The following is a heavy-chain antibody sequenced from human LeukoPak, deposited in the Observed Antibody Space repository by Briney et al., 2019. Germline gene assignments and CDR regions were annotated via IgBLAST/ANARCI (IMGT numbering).Heavy chain of an antibody. J-gene: IGHJ4*02. D-gene: IGHD5-24*01. V-gene: IGHV4-59*01. CDR3: ARGGGDGYYFDY. CDR2: IYYSGST. Sequence: SETLSLTCTVSGGSISSYYWSWIRQPPGKGLEWIGYIYYSGSTNYNPSLKSRVTISVDTSKNQFSLKLSPVTAADTAVYYCARGGGDGYYFDYWGQGTLVTVSS. CDR1: GGSISSYY.